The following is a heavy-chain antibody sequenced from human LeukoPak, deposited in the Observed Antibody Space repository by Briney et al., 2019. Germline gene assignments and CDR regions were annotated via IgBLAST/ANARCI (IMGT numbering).Heavy chain of an antibody. CDR2: IYYSGST. CDR1: GGSISSSSYY. V-gene: IGHV4-61*01. J-gene: IGHJ4*02. Sequence: SQTLSLTCTVSGGSISSSSYYWSWIRQPPGKGLEWIGYIYYSGSTNYNPSLKSRVTISVDTSKNQFSLKLSSVTAADTAVYYCARGRSRRGYCSGGSCYSAAQIPHYFDYWGQGTLVTVSS. D-gene: IGHD2-15*01. CDR3: ARGRSRRGYCSGGSCYSAAQIPHYFDY.